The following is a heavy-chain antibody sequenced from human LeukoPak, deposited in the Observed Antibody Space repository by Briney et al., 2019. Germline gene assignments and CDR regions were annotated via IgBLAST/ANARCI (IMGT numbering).Heavy chain of an antibody. V-gene: IGHV3-30*02. J-gene: IGHJ6*03. D-gene: IGHD2-8*01. Sequence: PGGSLRLSCAASAFTFSSYGMHWVRQAPGKGLEWVAYIQYDRTNGQYAHSVKGRFLISRNNSNNILYLQMNSLRTEDTAVYYCAKDRCSNGIGCYYYYMEVWGKGTTVTISS. CDR3: AKDRCSNGIGCYYYYMEV. CDR1: AFTFSSYG. CDR2: IQYDRTNG.